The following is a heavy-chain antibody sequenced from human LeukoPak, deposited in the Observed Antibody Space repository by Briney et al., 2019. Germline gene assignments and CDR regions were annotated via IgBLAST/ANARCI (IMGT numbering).Heavy chain of an antibody. CDR2: FDPEDGET. D-gene: IGHD3-22*01. CDR3: ATGGYYDSKCFDY. Sequence: GASVKVSCKVSGYTLTELSIHWVRQAPGKGLEWMGGFDPEDGETIYAQKFQGRVTMTEDTSTDTAYMELSSLRSEDTAVYYCATGGYYDSKCFDYWGQGTLVTVSS. CDR1: GYTLTELS. J-gene: IGHJ4*02. V-gene: IGHV1-24*01.